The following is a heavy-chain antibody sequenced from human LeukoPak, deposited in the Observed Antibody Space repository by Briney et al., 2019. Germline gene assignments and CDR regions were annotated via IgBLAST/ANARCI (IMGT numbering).Heavy chain of an antibody. CDR1: GSTFSSYG. CDR3: AKFPMVRGVMGAFDI. V-gene: IGHV3-30*18. CDR2: ISYDRSNK. D-gene: IGHD3-10*01. J-gene: IGHJ3*02. Sequence: GGSLRLSCAASGSTFSSYGMHWVRQAPGKGLEWVAVISYDRSNKYYADSVKGRFTISRDNSKNTLYLQMNSLRAEDTAVYYCAKFPMVRGVMGAFDIWGQGTMVTVSS.